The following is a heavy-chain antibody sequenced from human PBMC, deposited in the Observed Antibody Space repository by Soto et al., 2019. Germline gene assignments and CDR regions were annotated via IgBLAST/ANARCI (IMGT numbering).Heavy chain of an antibody. CDR3: AGGFCGGGRCYPPY. V-gene: IGHV4-31*03. D-gene: IGHD2-15*01. CDR2: IYYSGST. CDR1: GGSISSGGYY. Sequence: QVQLQESGPGLVKPSQTLSLTCTVSGGSISSGGYYWSWIRQHPGKGLEWIGYIYYSGSTYYNPSPKSGVTIAEDTSKTHFPLKLGSVPAANTAVYYWAGGFCGGGRCYPPYGGQGPLVTVSS. J-gene: IGHJ4*02.